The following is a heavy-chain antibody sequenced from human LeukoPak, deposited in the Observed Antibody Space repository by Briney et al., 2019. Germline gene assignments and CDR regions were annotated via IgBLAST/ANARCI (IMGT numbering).Heavy chain of an antibody. Sequence: ASMKVSCKASGYSFTGYYMHWVRQAPGQGLEWMGWINPNSGVTNYAQKFQGRVTMTRNTSISTAYMELSSLRSEDTAVYYCARSARSPQIDNWGQGTLVTVSS. CDR2: INPNSGVT. J-gene: IGHJ4*02. CDR3: ARSARSPQIDN. V-gene: IGHV1-2*02. CDR1: GYSFTGYY.